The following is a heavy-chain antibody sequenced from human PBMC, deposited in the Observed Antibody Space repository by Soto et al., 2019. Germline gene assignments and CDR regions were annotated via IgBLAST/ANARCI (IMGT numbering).Heavy chain of an antibody. V-gene: IGHV3-33*06. D-gene: IGHD6-13*01. CDR3: AKVLHDAITGYYYYMDV. J-gene: IGHJ6*03. CDR1: GFTFSSYG. Sequence: PGGSLRLSCAPSGFTFSSYGMHWARQAPGKGLEWVAVIWYDGSNKYYADSVKGRFTISRDNSKNTLYLQMNSLRAEDTAVYYCAKVLHDAITGYYYYMDVWGKGTTVTVSS. CDR2: IWYDGSNK.